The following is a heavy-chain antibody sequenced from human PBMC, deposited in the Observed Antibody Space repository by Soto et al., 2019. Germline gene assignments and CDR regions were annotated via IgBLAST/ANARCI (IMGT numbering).Heavy chain of an antibody. CDR3: ARTRQQLVLEYFQH. Sequence: GGSLRLSCAASGFTFSSYWMSWVRQAPGKGLEWVANIKQDGSEKYYVDSVKGRFTISRDNAKNSLYLQMNSLRAEDTAVYYGARTRQQLVLEYFQHWGQGTLVTVSS. J-gene: IGHJ1*01. D-gene: IGHD6-13*01. V-gene: IGHV3-7*01. CDR1: GFTFSSYW. CDR2: IKQDGSEK.